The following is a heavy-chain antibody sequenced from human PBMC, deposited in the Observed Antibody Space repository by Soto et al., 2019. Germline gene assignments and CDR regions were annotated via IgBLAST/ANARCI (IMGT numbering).Heavy chain of an antibody. CDR1: GFNFNDYG. D-gene: IGHD2-21*02. V-gene: IGHV3-9*01. Sequence: GGSLRLSCAASGFNFNDYGMHWVRQVPGKGLEWVSGISWTGGPIGYSDSVKGRFTISRDNAKNSLYLQMNSLRAEDTALYYCTKDIWRNGDYGPHYFDYWGQGTLVTVSS. CDR3: TKDIWRNGDYGPHYFDY. CDR2: ISWTGGPI. J-gene: IGHJ4*02.